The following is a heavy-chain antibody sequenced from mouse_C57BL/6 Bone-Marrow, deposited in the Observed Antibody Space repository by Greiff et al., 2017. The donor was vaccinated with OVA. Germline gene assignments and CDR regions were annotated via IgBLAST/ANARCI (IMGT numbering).Heavy chain of an antibody. J-gene: IGHJ2*01. D-gene: IGHD1-1*01. Sequence: QVQLQQPGAELVKPGASVKLSCKASGYTFTSYWMHWVKQRPGQGLEWIGMIHPNSGSTNYNEKFKSKATLTVDKSSSTAYMQLSSLTSEDSAVYYCARRPHYYGSSSLYYFDYWGQGTTLTVSS. V-gene: IGHV1-64*01. CDR2: IHPNSGST. CDR1: GYTFTSYW. CDR3: ARRPHYYGSSSLYYFDY.